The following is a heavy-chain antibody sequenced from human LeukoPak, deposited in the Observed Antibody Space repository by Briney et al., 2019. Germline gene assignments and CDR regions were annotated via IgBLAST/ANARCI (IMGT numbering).Heavy chain of an antibody. CDR2: IHTSGST. D-gene: IGHD4-17*01. J-gene: IGHJ5*02. CDR1: GGSISYYY. Sequence: SETLSLTCTVSGGSISYYYWSWNRQPAGKGLEWIGRIHTSGSTNYNPPLKSRVTMSVDTSKKQFSLKLTSVTAADTAVYYCARAGDYGDYVGWFDPWGQGTLVTVSS. V-gene: IGHV4-4*07. CDR3: ARAGDYGDYVGWFDP.